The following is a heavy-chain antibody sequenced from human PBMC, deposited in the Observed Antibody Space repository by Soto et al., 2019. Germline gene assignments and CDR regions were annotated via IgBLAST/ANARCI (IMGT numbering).Heavy chain of an antibody. Sequence: PSETLSLTCTVSGGSVSSGSYYWSWIRQPPGKGLEWIGYIYYSGSTNYNPSLKSRVTISADASKNQFSLKLSSVTAADTAVYYCARDELLQHFYYYGMDVWGQGTTVTVSS. V-gene: IGHV4-61*01. CDR2: IYYSGST. CDR3: ARDELLQHFYYYGMDV. J-gene: IGHJ6*02. D-gene: IGHD5-12*01. CDR1: GGSVSSGSYY.